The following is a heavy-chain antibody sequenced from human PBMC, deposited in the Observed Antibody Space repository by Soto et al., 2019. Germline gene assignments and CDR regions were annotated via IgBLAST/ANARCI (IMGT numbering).Heavy chain of an antibody. J-gene: IGHJ5*02. CDR2: ISGSGGST. CDR1: GFTFSSYA. D-gene: IGHD3-9*01. CDR3: AKEGPRTSGYFDWLLEGPQAEEHNWFDP. V-gene: IGHV3-23*01. Sequence: VGSLRLSCAASGFTFSSYAMSWVRQAPGKGLEWVSAISGSGGSTYYADSVKGRFTISRDNSKNTLYLQMNSLRAEDTAVYYCAKEGPRTSGYFDWLLEGPQAEEHNWFDPWGQGTLVTVSS.